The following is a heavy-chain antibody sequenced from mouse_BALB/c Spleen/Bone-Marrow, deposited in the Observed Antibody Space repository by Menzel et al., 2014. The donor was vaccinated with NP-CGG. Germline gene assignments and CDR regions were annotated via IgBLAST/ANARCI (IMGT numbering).Heavy chain of an antibody. CDR1: GFTFNTYA. J-gene: IGHJ4*01. V-gene: IGHV10-1*02. CDR2: IRSKSNNYAT. CDR3: VRHMDY. Sequence: EVKVVESGGGLVQPKGSLKLSCAASGFTFNTYAMNWVRRAPGKGLEWVARIRSKSNNYATYYADSVKDRFTISRDDSQSMLYLQTNNLKTEDTAMYYCVRHMDYWGQGTSVTVSS.